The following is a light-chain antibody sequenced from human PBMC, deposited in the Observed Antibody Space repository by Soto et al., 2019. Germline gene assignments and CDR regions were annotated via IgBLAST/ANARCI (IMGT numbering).Light chain of an antibody. CDR3: SSYAGSNRRV. J-gene: IGLJ7*01. CDR1: SSDVGGHNY. Sequence: QSVLTQPPSASGSPGQSVTISCTGTSSDVGGHNYVSWYQQHPGKAPKLMIYEVSKRPSGVPDRFSGSKSGNTASLTVSGLQAEDEADYYCSSYAGSNRRVFGGGTQLTVL. CDR2: EVS. V-gene: IGLV2-8*01.